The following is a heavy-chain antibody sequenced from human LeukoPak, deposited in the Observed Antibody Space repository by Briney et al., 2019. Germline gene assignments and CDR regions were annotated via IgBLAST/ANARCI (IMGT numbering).Heavy chain of an antibody. CDR1: GVSISSYY. V-gene: IGHV4-59*01. CDR2: IYYSGST. CDR3: ARGGQQLANWYFAL. J-gene: IGHJ2*01. D-gene: IGHD6-13*01. Sequence: SETLSLTCTVSGVSISSYYWSWIRQPPGKGLEWIGYIYYSGSTNYNPSLKSRVTISVDTSKNQFSLKLSSVTAADTAVYYCARGGQQLANWYFALWGRGTLVTVSS.